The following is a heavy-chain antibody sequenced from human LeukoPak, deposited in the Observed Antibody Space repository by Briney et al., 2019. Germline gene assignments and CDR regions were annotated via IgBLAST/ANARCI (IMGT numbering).Heavy chain of an antibody. CDR2: IREDGSEK. Sequence: GGSLRLSCAASGFTFSTYWMSWVRQAPGKGLEWVATIREDGSEKYYVDSVRGRFSISRDNAKNFLSLQMNSLRAEDTAVYYCARGRFAYWGQGTLVTVSS. J-gene: IGHJ4*02. V-gene: IGHV3-7*01. CDR1: GFTFSTYW. CDR3: ARGRFAY.